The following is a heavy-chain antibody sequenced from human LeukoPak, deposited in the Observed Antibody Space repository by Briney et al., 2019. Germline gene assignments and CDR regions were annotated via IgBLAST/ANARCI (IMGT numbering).Heavy chain of an antibody. CDR3: AGLANFGSDWYYFDY. Sequence: SETLSLTCTVSGGSISSHYLSWIRQPPGKGLEWIGYIYYSGNTQYNPSLMSRVTISVDTSKNQLSLKLTSVTAADTAVYYCAGLANFGSDWYYFDYWGQGTLVTVSS. J-gene: IGHJ4*02. CDR1: GGSISSHY. V-gene: IGHV4-59*11. D-gene: IGHD6-19*01. CDR2: IYYSGNT.